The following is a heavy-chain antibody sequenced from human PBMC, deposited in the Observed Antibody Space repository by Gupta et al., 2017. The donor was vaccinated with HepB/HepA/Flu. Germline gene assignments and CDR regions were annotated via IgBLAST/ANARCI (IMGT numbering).Heavy chain of an antibody. D-gene: IGHD6-13*01. CDR2: IYWDDDK. CDR1: GFSLSTSGVG. CDR3: AHSRYSSSGYEKWDGIWFDP. V-gene: IGHV2-5*02. Sequence: QITLKESGPTLVKPTQTLTLTCTFSGFSLSTSGVGVGWIRQPPGKALEWLALIYWDDDKRYSPSLKSRLTITKDTSKNQVVLTRTNRDPVDTATYYCAHSRYSSSGYEKWDGIWFDPWGQGTLVTVSS. J-gene: IGHJ5*02.